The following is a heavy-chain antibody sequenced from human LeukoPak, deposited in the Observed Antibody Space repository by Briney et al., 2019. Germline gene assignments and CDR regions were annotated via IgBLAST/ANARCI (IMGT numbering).Heavy chain of an antibody. CDR1: GFTFSSYG. CDR2: TSGSGSST. V-gene: IGHV3-23*01. J-gene: IGHJ4*02. CDR3: AKLAYYDSSSDY. D-gene: IGHD3-22*01. Sequence: GGSLRLSCAASGFTFSSYGMSWVRQAPGKGLEWVSGTSGSGSSTYYADSVKGRFTISRDNSKNTLHLQMNSLRAEDTAVYYCAKLAYYDSSSDYWGQGTLVTVSS.